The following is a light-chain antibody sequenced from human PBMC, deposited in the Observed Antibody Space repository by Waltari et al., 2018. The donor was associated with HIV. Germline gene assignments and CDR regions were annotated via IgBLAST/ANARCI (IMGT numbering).Light chain of an antibody. CDR1: QDISNY. V-gene: IGKV1-33*01. J-gene: IGKJ4*01. CDR2: DAS. CDR3: QQYDSLPLT. Sequence: DIQMTQSPSSLSASVGDRVTITCQASQDISNYLNWYQQKSGKAPKLLIYDASNLETGVPSRFSGSGSGTVFTFTISSLQPEDIATYYCQQYDSLPLTFGGGTKVEIK.